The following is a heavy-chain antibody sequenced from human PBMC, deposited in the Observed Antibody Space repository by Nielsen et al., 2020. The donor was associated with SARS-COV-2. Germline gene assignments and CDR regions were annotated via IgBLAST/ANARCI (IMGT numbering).Heavy chain of an antibody. J-gene: IGHJ6*02. CDR3: ARGGGSSGWYEQSLVGDYYYYGMDV. D-gene: IGHD6-19*01. V-gene: IGHV1-8*01. Sequence: WVRQAPGQGLEWMGWMNPNSGNTGYAQKFQGRVTMTRNTSISTAYMELSSLRSEDTAVYYCARGGGSSGWYEQSLVGDYYYYGMDVWGQGTTVTVSS. CDR2: MNPNSGNT.